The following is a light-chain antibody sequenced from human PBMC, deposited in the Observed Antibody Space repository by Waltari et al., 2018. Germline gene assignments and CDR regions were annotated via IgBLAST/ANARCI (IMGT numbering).Light chain of an antibody. V-gene: IGLV3-21*02. Sequence: SYVLAQPPSVSVAPGQTARLTCGGNTIGLLRVHWYQQKAGQAPVLVIYDDTARPSGIPERFSGSNAGNTATLTISGVEAGHEAVYYCQVWDRSSDQPVFGGGTKVTVL. CDR2: DDT. J-gene: IGLJ3*02. CDR3: QVWDRSSDQPV. CDR1: TIGLLR.